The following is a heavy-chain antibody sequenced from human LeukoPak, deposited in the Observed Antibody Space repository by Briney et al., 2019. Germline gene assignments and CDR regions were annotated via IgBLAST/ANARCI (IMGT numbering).Heavy chain of an antibody. CDR3: ARDSSTSLPGEFDY. J-gene: IGHJ4*02. V-gene: IGHV3-30*03. CDR2: ISYDGSNK. D-gene: IGHD6-13*01. Sequence: GGSLRLSCAASGFTFSSYGMHWVRQAPGKGLEWVAVISYDGSNKYYADSVKGRFTISRDNSKNTLYLQMNSLRAEDTAVYYCARDSSTSLPGEFDYWGQGTLVTVSS. CDR1: GFTFSSYG.